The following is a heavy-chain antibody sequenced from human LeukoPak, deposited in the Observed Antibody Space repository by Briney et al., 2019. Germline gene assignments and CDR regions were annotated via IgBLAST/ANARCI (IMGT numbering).Heavy chain of an antibody. CDR2: INTDGSST. CDR3: ARETSDIVVVPAAMWL. Sequence: GGSLRLSCAASGFTFSSYWMHWVRQAPGKGLVWVSRINTDGSSTSYADSVKGRFTISRDNAKNTLYLQMNSLRAEDTAVYYCARETSDIVVVPAAMWLWGQGTLVTVSS. D-gene: IGHD2-2*01. V-gene: IGHV3-74*01. J-gene: IGHJ4*02. CDR1: GFTFSSYW.